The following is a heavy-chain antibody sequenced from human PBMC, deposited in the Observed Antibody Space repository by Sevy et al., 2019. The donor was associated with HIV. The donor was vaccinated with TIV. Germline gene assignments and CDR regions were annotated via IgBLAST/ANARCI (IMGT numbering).Heavy chain of an antibody. V-gene: IGHV4-39*01. J-gene: IGHJ5*02. CDR3: ARHYDYGDYPSSGERWFDP. Sequence: AETLSLTCTVSGGSISSSSYYWGWIRQPPGKGLEWIGSIYYSGSTYYNPSLKSRVTISIDTSKNQFSLKLSSVTAADTAAYNCARHYDYGDYPSSGERWFDPWGQGTQVIVSS. CDR2: IYYSGST. CDR1: GGSISSSSYY. D-gene: IGHD4-17*01.